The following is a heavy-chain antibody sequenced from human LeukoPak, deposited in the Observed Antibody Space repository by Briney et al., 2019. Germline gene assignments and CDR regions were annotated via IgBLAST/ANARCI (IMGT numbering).Heavy chain of an antibody. D-gene: IGHD2-2*01. CDR1: GGSFSGYY. V-gene: IGHV4-34*01. Sequence: SSETLSLTCAVYGGSFSGYYWSWIRQPPGKGLEWIGEINHSGSTNYNPSLKSRVTISVDTSKNQFSLKLSSVTAADTAVYYCARRARYCSSTSCYSSRGSYYFDYWGQGTLVTVSS. J-gene: IGHJ4*02. CDR3: ARRARYCSSTSCYSSRGSYYFDY. CDR2: INHSGST.